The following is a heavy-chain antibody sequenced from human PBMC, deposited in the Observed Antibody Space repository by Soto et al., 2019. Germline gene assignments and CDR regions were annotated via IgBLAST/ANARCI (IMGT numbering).Heavy chain of an antibody. CDR2: IDNAGSSA. J-gene: IGHJ6*02. CDR1: GFTFSINW. V-gene: IGHV3-74*01. CDR3: TRVGGSVSGMDV. Sequence: EVQLVESGEGLVKPGGSLRPSCAASGFTFSINWWHWAGQPQGKGPVWVSRIDNAGSSARYADSVKGRFTISRDNAKNTVYLQMNSLRAEDTAVYYCTRVGGSVSGMDVWGQGTTVTVSS. D-gene: IGHD1-26*01.